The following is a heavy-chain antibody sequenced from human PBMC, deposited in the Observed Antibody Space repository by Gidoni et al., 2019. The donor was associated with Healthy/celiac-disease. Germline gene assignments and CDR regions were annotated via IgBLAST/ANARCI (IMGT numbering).Heavy chain of an antibody. Sequence: EVQLVESWGCLVQPGGSLKLSCAASGFTFSGSAMHWVRQASGKGLEWVGRIRSKANSYATAYAASVKGRFTISRDDSKNTAYLQMNSLKTEDTAVYYCTRPYYDSSGYYPDDAFDIWGQGTMVTVSS. V-gene: IGHV3-73*02. J-gene: IGHJ3*02. CDR2: IRSKANSYAT. D-gene: IGHD3-22*01. CDR1: GFTFSGSA. CDR3: TRPYYDSSGYYPDDAFDI.